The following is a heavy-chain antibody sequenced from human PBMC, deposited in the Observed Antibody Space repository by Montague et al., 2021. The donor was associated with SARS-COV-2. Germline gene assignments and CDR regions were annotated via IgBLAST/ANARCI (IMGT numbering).Heavy chain of an antibody. V-gene: IGHV2-70*11. Sequence: PALVKPTQTLTLTCTFSGFSLSTSGMCVSWIRQPPGKALEWLARIDWDDDKYYSTSLKTRLTISKDTSKNQVVLTMTNMDPLDTATYYCARYTDGDNSPSQWSVDYWGQGTPVTVSA. CDR3: ARYTDGDNSPSQWSVDY. D-gene: IGHD5-24*01. CDR1: GFSLSTSGMC. J-gene: IGHJ4*02. CDR2: IDWDDDK.